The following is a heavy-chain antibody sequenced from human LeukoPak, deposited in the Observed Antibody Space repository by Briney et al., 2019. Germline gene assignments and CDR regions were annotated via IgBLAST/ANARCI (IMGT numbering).Heavy chain of an antibody. V-gene: IGHV4-59*01. CDR2: IYYSGST. J-gene: IGHJ6*02. CDR3: ARTQRGYNYGYQYYYYGLDV. CDR1: GGSITHYY. Sequence: PSETLSLTCSVSGGSITHYYWSWIRQPPRKGLEWIGYIYYSGSTNYNPSLKSRVTISVDTSKIRFSLKLSSVTAADTAVYYCARTQRGYNYGYQYYYYGLDVWGQGTTVTVSS. D-gene: IGHD5-18*01.